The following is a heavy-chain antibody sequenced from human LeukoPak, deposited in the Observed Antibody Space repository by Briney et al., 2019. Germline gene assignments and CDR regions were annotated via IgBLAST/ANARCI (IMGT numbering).Heavy chain of an antibody. CDR3: AREGTYYYDSSGPWWFDP. D-gene: IGHD3-22*01. CDR2: IYTSGST. J-gene: IGHJ5*02. V-gene: IGHV4-4*07. CDR1: GGSVGSYY. Sequence: SETLSLTCTVSGGSVGSYYWSWIRQPDGKGLKWIGRIYTSGSTNYNPSLKSRVTMSVDTSKNQFSLKLSSVTAADTAVYYCAREGTYYYDSSGPWWFDPWGQGTLVTVSS.